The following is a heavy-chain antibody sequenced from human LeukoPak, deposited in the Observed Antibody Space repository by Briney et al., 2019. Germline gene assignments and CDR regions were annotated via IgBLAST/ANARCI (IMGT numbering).Heavy chain of an antibody. CDR3: ARAQYDSSGYYFDY. V-gene: IGHV4-61*02. CDR2: IYSSGST. J-gene: IGHJ4*02. Sequence: SSETLSLTCTVSGGSISSGSYYWSWIRQPAGKGLEWIGRIYSSGSTNYNPSLKSRVTISVDTSKNQFSLKLSSVTAADTAVYYCARAQYDSSGYYFDYWGQGTLVTVSS. D-gene: IGHD3-22*01. CDR1: GGSISSGSYY.